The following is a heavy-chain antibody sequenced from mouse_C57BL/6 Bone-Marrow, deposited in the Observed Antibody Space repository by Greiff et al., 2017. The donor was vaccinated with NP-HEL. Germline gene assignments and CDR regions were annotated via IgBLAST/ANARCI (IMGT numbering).Heavy chain of an antibody. D-gene: IGHD1-1*01. V-gene: IGHV2-2*01. CDR1: GFSLTSYG. CDR2: IWSGGST. J-gene: IGHJ3*01. Sequence: VQLVESGPGLVQPSQSLSITCTVSGFSLTSYGVHWARQSPGKGLEWLGVIWSGGSTDYNAAFISRLSISKDNSKSQVFFKMNSLQADDTAIYYCARYYGSSPAWFAYWGQGTLVTVSA. CDR3: ARYYGSSPAWFAY.